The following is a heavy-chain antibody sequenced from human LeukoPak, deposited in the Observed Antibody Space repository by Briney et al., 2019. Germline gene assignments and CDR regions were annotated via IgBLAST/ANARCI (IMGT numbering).Heavy chain of an antibody. CDR3: ASQSSGWYRVDY. D-gene: IGHD6-19*01. CDR1: GVSISSSNSY. Sequence: SGTLSLTCTVSGVSISSSNSYWGWIRQPPGKGLEWIGSIYYSGNTYYNASLKSQVSISIDTSKNQFSLKLSSVTAADTAVYYCASQSSGWYRVDYWGQGTLVTVSS. J-gene: IGHJ4*02. V-gene: IGHV4-39*07. CDR2: IYYSGNT.